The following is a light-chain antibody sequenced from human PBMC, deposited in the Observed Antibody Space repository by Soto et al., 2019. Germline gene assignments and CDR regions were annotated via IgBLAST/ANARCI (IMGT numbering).Light chain of an antibody. CDR3: QHQT. V-gene: IGKV3-15*01. CDR2: GVS. CDR1: QGISNS. Sequence: EIVMTQSPATLSVSPGERATLSCRASQGISNSLAWYQQKPGQAPRLLIYGVSTRATGIPARFSGSGSGTDFTLTISRLEPEDFAVYYCQHQTFGQGTKVDIK. J-gene: IGKJ1*01.